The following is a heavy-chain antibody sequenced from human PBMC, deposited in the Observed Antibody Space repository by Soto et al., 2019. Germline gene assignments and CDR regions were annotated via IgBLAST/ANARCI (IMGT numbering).Heavy chain of an antibody. CDR3: ARDGSDYYGSGSYFDY. CDR1: GGTFSSYA. CDR2: IIPIFGTA. J-gene: IGHJ4*02. Sequence: QVQLVQSGAEVKKPGSSVKVSCKASGGTFSSYAISWVRQAPGQGLEWMGGIIPIFGTANYAQKFQGRVTITXXEXTXXAYMELSSLRSEDTAVYYCARDGSDYYGSGSYFDYWGQGTLVTVSS. V-gene: IGHV1-69*05. D-gene: IGHD3-10*01.